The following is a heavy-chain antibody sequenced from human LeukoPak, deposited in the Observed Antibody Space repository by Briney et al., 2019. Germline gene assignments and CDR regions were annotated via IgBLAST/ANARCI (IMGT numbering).Heavy chain of an antibody. CDR2: IYYSGST. D-gene: IGHD4-23*01. Sequence: SETLSLTCTVSGGSISSYYWSWIRQPPGKGLEWVGYIYYSGSTNYNPSLKSRVTISVDTSKNQFSLKLSSVTAADTAVCYCARRAAVNDPSYYYGMDVWGQGTTVTVSS. CDR1: GGSISSYY. J-gene: IGHJ6*02. CDR3: ARRAAVNDPSYYYGMDV. V-gene: IGHV4-59*01.